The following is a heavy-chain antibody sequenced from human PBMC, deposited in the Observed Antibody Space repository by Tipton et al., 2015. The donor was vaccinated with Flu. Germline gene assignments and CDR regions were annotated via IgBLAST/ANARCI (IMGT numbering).Heavy chain of an antibody. CDR2: VYTSGST. V-gene: IGHV4-61*02. J-gene: IGHJ4*02. Sequence: TLSLTCTVSGNSIRSASFYWSWIRQPAGKGLEWIGRVYTSGSTNYNPSLKSRVTMSVDTSKNQFSLKLSSVTAADTAVYFCAREVRRDGYNYCDYWGQGTLVTVSS. CDR3: AREVRRDGYNYCDY. CDR1: GNSIRSASFY. D-gene: IGHD5-24*01.